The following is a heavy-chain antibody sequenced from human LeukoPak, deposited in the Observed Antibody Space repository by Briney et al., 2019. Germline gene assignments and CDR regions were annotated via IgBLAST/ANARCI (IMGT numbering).Heavy chain of an antibody. J-gene: IGHJ5*02. CDR2: INTNTGNP. Sequence: ASVKVSCKASGGTFSSYAISWVRQAPGQGLEWMGWINTNTGNPTYAQGFTGRFVFSLDTSVSTAYLQISSLKAEDTAVYYCARLVKGACNWFDPWGQGTLVTVSS. CDR1: GGTFSSYA. V-gene: IGHV7-4-1*02. D-gene: IGHD6-6*01. CDR3: ARLVKGACNWFDP.